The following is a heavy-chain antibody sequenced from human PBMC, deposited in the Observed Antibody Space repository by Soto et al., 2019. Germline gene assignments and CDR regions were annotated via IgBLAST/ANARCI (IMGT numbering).Heavy chain of an antibody. CDR3: AKVPKPRFYYYYYGMDV. D-gene: IGHD3-3*01. CDR1: GFTFDDYA. J-gene: IGHJ6*02. Sequence: QLGGSLRLSCAASGFTFDDYAMHWVRQAPGKGLEWVSLISGDGGSTYYADSVKGRFTISRDNSKNSLYLQMNSLRTEDTALYYCAKVPKPRFYYYYYGMDVWGQGTTVTVSS. CDR2: ISGDGGST. V-gene: IGHV3-43*02.